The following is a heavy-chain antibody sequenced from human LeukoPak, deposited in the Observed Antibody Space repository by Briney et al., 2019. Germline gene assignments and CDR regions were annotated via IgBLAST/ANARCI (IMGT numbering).Heavy chain of an antibody. CDR2: IIPIFGTA. Sequence: GASVKVSCKASGGTFSSYAISWVRQAPGQGLEWMGGIIPIFGTANYAQKFQGRVTITADESTSTAYMELSSLRSEDTAVYYCARDAEGWEPRRLDAFDIWGQGTMVTVST. J-gene: IGHJ3*02. V-gene: IGHV1-69*13. CDR3: ARDAEGWEPRRLDAFDI. D-gene: IGHD1-26*01. CDR1: GGTFSSYA.